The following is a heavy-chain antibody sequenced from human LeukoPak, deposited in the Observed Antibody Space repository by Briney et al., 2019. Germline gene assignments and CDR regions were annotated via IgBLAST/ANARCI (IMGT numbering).Heavy chain of an antibody. CDR1: GGSISSGDYY. V-gene: IGHV4-30-4*01. CDR2: IYDSGST. Sequence: PSETLSLTCTVSGGSISSGDYYWSWIRQPPGKGLEWIEYIYDSGSTYYNPSLKSRVTISVDTSKNQFSLKLSSVTAADTAVYYCARGHPRTYYYDSSGYHPADAFDIWGQGTMVTVSS. CDR3: ARGHPRTYYYDSSGYHPADAFDI. J-gene: IGHJ3*02. D-gene: IGHD3-22*01.